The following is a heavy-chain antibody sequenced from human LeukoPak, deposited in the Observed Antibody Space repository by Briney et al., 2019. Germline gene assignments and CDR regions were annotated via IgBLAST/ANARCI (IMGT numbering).Heavy chain of an antibody. J-gene: IGHJ4*02. CDR3: AKDRSCTNDICHGDFDY. V-gene: IGHV3-23*01. CDR2: ISGSGGST. CDR1: GLPFSSYA. Sequence: GGSLRLSCAASGLPFSSYAVSWLRQAPGKGLEWVSSISGSGGSTYSADSVKGRFTISRDNSKNTLYLQMNSLRAEDTALYYCAKDRSCTNDICHGDFDYWGQGTLVTVSS. D-gene: IGHD2-8*01.